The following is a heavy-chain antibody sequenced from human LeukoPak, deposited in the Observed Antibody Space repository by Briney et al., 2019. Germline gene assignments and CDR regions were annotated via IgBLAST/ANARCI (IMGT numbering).Heavy chain of an antibody. V-gene: IGHV3-15*01. D-gene: IGHD3-10*01. J-gene: IGHJ3*02. Sequence: GGSLRLSCAASGFTFSNAWMSWVRQAPGKGLEWVGLIKSKTDGGTTDYGAPVEGRFTISRDDSKNTLYVEMNSLKTEDTAAYYCTINLSHSYGSGKTLTRNVFDIWGQGTMVIVSS. CDR2: IKSKTDGGTT. CDR3: TINLSHSYGSGKTLTRNVFDI. CDR1: GFTFSNAW.